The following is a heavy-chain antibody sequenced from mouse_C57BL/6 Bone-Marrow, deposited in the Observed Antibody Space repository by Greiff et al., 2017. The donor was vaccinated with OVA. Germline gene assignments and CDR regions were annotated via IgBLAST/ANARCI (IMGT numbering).Heavy chain of an antibody. CDR1: GYAFSSYW. V-gene: IGHV1-80*01. D-gene: IGHD1-1*01. CDR2: IYPGDGDT. Sequence: QVHVKQSGAELVKPGASVKISCKASGYAFSSYWMNWVKQRPGKGLEWIGQIYPGDGDTNYNGKFKGKATLTADKSSSTAYMQLSSLTSEDSAVYFCARRYYGSRSWYFDVWGTGTTVTVSS. CDR3: ARRYYGSRSWYFDV. J-gene: IGHJ1*03.